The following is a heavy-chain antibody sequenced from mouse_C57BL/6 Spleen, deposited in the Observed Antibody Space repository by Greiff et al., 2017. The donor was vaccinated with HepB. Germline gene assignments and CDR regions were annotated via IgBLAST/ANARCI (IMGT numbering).Heavy chain of an antibody. CDR1: GYTFTSYW. V-gene: IGHV1-55*01. CDR3: ARESPDGYDGAWFAY. D-gene: IGHD2-2*01. CDR2: IYPGSGST. Sequence: QVQLQQPGAELVKPGASVKMSCKASGYTFTSYWITWVKQRPGQGLEWIGDIYPGSGSTNYNEKFKSKATLTVDTSSSTAYMQLSSLTSADSAVYYCARESPDGYDGAWFAYWGQGTLVTVSA. J-gene: IGHJ3*01.